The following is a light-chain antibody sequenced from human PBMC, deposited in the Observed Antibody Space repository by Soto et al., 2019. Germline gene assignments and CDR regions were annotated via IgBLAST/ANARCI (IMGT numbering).Light chain of an antibody. CDR1: QSVSSNY. Sequence: EIVLTQSPGTLSSSPGERITLSCRSSQSVSSNYLAWYQQKPGQAPRLLIYGASSRATGIPDRFSGSGSGTDFTLTIISLQSEDFAVYYCQQYNDRPRTFGQGTKV. V-gene: IGKV3-20*01. CDR3: QQYNDRPRT. J-gene: IGKJ1*01. CDR2: GAS.